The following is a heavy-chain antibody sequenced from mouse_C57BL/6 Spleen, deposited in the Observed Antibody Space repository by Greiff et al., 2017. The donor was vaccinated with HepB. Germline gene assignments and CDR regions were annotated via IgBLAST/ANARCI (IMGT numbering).Heavy chain of an antibody. CDR2: IHPNSGST. CDR3: ARSVLGRWYFDV. V-gene: IGHV1-64*01. Sequence: VQLQQPGAELVKPGASVKLSCKASGYTFTSYGMHWVKQRPGQGLEWIGMIHPNSGSTNYNEKFKSKATLTVDKSSSTAYMQLSSLTSEDSAVYYCARSVLGRWYFDVWGTGTTVTVSS. J-gene: IGHJ1*03. D-gene: IGHD4-1*01. CDR1: GYTFTSYG.